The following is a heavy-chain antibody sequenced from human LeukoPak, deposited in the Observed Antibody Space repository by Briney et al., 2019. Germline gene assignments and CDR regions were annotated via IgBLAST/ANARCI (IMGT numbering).Heavy chain of an antibody. CDR3: ARGYCSGGSCYRYYYYYGMDV. CDR1: GFTFSEYY. CDR2: ISISSSYT. J-gene: IGHJ6*02. V-gene: IGHV3-11*05. D-gene: IGHD2-15*01. Sequence: GGSLRLSCAASGFTFSEYYMRWICEAPGKGLEWVSYISISSSYTNYADPVKGRFTISRDNAKNSLYLQMNSLRAEDTAVYYCARGYCSGGSCYRYYYYYGMDVWGQGTTVTVSS.